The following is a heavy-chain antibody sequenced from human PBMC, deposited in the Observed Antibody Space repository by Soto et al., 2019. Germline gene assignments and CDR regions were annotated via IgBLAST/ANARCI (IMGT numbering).Heavy chain of an antibody. CDR1: GYSFTSYW. V-gene: IGHV5-10-1*01. CDR2: IDPSDSYT. D-gene: IGHD3-9*01. CDR3: ARHPYDILTGYYPPPYYYYVMDV. Sequence: PGESLKISCKGSGYSFTSYWIIWVRQMPGKGLEWMGRIDPSDSYTNYSPSFQGHVTISADKSISTAYLQWSSLKASDTAMYYCARHPYDILTGYYPPPYYYYVMDVWGQGTRVTVSS. J-gene: IGHJ6*01.